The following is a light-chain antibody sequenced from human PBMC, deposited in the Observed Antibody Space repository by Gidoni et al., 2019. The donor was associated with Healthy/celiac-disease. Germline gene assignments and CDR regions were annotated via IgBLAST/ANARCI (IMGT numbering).Light chain of an antibody. V-gene: IGKV1-9*01. J-gene: IGKJ4*01. CDR1: QGISSY. CDR3: QQLNSYPRELT. CDR2: AAS. Sequence: IQLTQSPSFLSASVGDRVTITCRASQGISSYLAWYQQKPGKAPKLLIYAASTLQSGVPSRFSGSGSGTEFTLTISSLQPEDFATYYCQQLNSYPRELTFGGGTKVEIK.